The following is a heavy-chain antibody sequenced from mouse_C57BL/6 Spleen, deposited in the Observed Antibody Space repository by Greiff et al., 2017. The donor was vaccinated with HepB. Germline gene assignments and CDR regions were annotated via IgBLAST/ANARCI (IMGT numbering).Heavy chain of an antibody. Sequence: QVQLQQPGAELVKPGASVKLSCKASGYTFTSYWMQWVKQRPGQGLEWIGEIDPSDSYTNYNQKFKDKATLTVDTSSSTAYMQLSSLTSEDSAVYYCARRSSGYDGAMDYWGQGTSVTVSS. V-gene: IGHV1-50*01. D-gene: IGHD3-2*02. CDR3: ARRSSGYDGAMDY. J-gene: IGHJ4*01. CDR2: IDPSDSYT. CDR1: GYTFTSYW.